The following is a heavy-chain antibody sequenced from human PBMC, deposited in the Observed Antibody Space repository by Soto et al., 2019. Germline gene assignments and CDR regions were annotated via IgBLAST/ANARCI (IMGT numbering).Heavy chain of an antibody. J-gene: IGHJ6*02. CDR3: ASSNIVAAPYGMDV. D-gene: IGHD6-13*01. CDR2: ISAYNGNT. Sequence: ASVKVSCKASGYTVTSYGISWVRQAPGQGLEWMGWISAYNGNTKYSQKFQGRVTITRDTSASTAYMELSSLRSEDTAVYYCASSNIVAAPYGMDVWGQGTTVTVSS. CDR1: GYTVTSYG. V-gene: IGHV1-18*01.